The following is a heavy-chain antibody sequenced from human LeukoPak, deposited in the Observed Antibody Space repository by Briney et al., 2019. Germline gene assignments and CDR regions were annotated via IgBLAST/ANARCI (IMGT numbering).Heavy chain of an antibody. Sequence: SSETLSLTCTVSGGSISSYYWSWIRQPPGKGLEWIGYIYYSGSTNYNPSLKSRVTISVDTSKNQFSLKLSSVTAADTAVYYCARRGTDPLYCFYPWGQGTLVTVSS. D-gene: IGHD3-16*01. CDR1: GGSISSYY. CDR3: ARRGTDPLYCFYP. CDR2: IYYSGST. J-gene: IGHJ5*02. V-gene: IGHV4-59*08.